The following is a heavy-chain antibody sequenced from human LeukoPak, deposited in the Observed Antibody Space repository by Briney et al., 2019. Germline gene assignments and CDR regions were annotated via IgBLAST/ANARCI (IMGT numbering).Heavy chain of an antibody. CDR2: IWYDGSNK. CDR3: ASNGSGSYPPFHY. Sequence: PGGSLRLSCAASGFTFSSYGLHWVRQAPGKGLEWVAVIWYDGSNKYYADSVKGRFTISRDNSKNTLYLQMNSLRVEDTAVYYGASNGSGSYPPFHYWGQGTLVTVSS. D-gene: IGHD3-10*01. CDR1: GFTFSSYG. V-gene: IGHV3-33*01. J-gene: IGHJ4*02.